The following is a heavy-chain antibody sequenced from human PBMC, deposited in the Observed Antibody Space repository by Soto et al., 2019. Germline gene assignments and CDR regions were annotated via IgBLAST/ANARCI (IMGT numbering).Heavy chain of an antibody. D-gene: IGHD4-17*01. V-gene: IGHV1-8*01. CDR1: GYTFTSYD. CDR2: MNPNSGNT. CDR3: ARGLSHDYGDYYYYYGMDV. Sequence: QVQLVQSGAEVKKPGASVKVSCKASGYTFTSYDFNWVRQATGQGLEWMGWMNPNSGNTGYAQKFQGRVTMTRNTSMSTAYMELSSLRSEDTAVYYCARGLSHDYGDYYYYYGMDVWGQGTTVTVSS. J-gene: IGHJ6*02.